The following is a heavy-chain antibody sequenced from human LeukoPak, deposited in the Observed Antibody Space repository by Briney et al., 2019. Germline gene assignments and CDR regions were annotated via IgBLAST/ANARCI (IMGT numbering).Heavy chain of an antibody. CDR1: GYTFTSYD. J-gene: IGHJ4*02. CDR2: MNPNSGNT. Sequence: ASVKVSCKASGYTFTSYDINWVRQATGQGLEWMGWMNPNSGNTGYAQKFQGRVTMTRNTSISTAYMELSSLRSEDTAVYYCARGRKEDSSGWYGIPISSGYYYDFDYWGQGTLVTVSS. D-gene: IGHD3-22*01. CDR3: ARGRKEDSSGWYGIPISSGYYYDFDY. V-gene: IGHV1-8*01.